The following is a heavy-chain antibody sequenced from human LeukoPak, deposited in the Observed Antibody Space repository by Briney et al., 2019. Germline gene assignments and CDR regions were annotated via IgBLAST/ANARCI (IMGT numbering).Heavy chain of an antibody. J-gene: IGHJ4*02. CDR2: ISYDGSNK. V-gene: IGHV3-30-3*01. CDR1: GFTFSSYA. D-gene: IGHD3-22*01. Sequence: GGSLRLSCAASGFTFSSYAMHWVRQAPGKGLEWVAVISYDGSNKYYADSVKGRFIISRDNSKNTLYLQMNSLRAEDTAVYYCARATGYYDSSGYYPYWGQGTLVTVSS. CDR3: ARATGYYDSSGYYPY.